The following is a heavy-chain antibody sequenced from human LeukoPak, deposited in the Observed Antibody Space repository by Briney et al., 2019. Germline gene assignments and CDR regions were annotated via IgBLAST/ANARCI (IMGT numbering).Heavy chain of an antibody. CDR1: GFTFGGSV. CDR3: STLVGGTTSGLHY. CDR2: IRSKANSYAT. V-gene: IGHV3-73*01. J-gene: IGHJ4*02. Sequence: GGSLKLSCAASGFTFGGSVMHWVRQASGKGLEWVGLIRSKANSYATVYAASVKGRFTISRDDSKNTAYLQMNSLKTEDTAVFYCSTLVGGTTSGLHYWGQGTLVTVSS. D-gene: IGHD1-26*01.